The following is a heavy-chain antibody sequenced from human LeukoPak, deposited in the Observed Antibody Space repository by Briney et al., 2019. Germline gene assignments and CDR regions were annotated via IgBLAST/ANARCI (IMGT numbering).Heavy chain of an antibody. V-gene: IGHV4-59*08. CDR3: ARRSYGILTGYYRPDDAFDI. CDR2: IYYSGNT. J-gene: IGHJ3*02. CDR1: GASISSYY. Sequence: SETLSLTCTVSGASISSYYWSWIRQSPGKGLEWIGNIYYSGNTNYNPSLKSRVTISVDTSKNQFSLKLSSVTAADTAVYYCARRSYGILTGYYRPDDAFDIWGQGTRVTVSS. D-gene: IGHD3-9*01.